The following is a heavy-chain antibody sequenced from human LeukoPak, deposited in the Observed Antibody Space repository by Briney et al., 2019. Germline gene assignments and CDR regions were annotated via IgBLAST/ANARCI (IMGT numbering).Heavy chain of an antibody. Sequence: GGSLRLSCAAYGFEFSSYSMSWVRQAPGKGLEWVSVIVRSGGTTYDADFVKGRFTISRDNSKNTLYLQMNSLRAEDTAVYYCAKWHCSSTSCFDYWGQGTLVTVSS. CDR3: AKWHCSSTSCFDY. CDR1: GFEFSSYS. J-gene: IGHJ4*02. D-gene: IGHD2-2*01. CDR2: IVRSGGTT. V-gene: IGHV3-23*01.